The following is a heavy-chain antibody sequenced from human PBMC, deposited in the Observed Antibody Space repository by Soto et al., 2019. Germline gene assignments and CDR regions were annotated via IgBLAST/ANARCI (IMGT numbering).Heavy chain of an antibody. CDR1: GFTFSNYG. V-gene: IGHV3-30*18. CDR2: ISYDGTNK. J-gene: IGHJ4*02. D-gene: IGHD3-3*01. CDR3: AKDSASRAYITIFGVVVYGFDY. Sequence: GGSLRLSCAASGFTFSNYGMHWVRQAPGKGLEWVAVISYDGTNKYYADSVKGRFTISRDNSNNTLYLQMNSLRAEDSAVYYCAKDSASRAYITIFGVVVYGFDYWGQGTLVTVSS.